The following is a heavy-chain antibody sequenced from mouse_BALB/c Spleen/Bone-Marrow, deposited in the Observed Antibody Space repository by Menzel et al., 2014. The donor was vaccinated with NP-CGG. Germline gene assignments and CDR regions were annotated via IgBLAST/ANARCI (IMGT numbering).Heavy chain of an antibody. Sequence: EVQLQQSEAELVKPGASVKLSCTASGFNIKDTYMHWVKRRPEQGLEWIGRIDPANGNTKYDPKFQGKATITAGTSSNTAYLQLSSLTSEDTAVYYCARWLPLAYWGQGTLVTVSA. V-gene: IGHV14-3*02. D-gene: IGHD2-2*01. J-gene: IGHJ3*01. CDR1: GFNIKDTY. CDR3: ARWLPLAY. CDR2: IDPANGNT.